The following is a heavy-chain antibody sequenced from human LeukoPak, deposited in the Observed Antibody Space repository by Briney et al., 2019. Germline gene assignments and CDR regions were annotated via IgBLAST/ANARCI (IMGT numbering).Heavy chain of an antibody. CDR1: GFTFSSYE. Sequence: PGGSLRLSCAASGFTFSSYEMNWVRQAPGKGLEWVSYISSSGDTIYYADSVKGRFTISRDDAKNSLYLQMNSLRAEDTAVYYCSRDLHGYWGQGTLVTVSS. J-gene: IGHJ4*02. CDR3: SRDLHGY. CDR2: ISSSGDTI. V-gene: IGHV3-48*03.